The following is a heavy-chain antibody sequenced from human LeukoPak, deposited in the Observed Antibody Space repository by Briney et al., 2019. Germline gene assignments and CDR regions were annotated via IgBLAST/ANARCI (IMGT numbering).Heavy chain of an antibody. D-gene: IGHD2-2*01. CDR3: AREAYCSSTGCKKAPPFDY. V-gene: IGHV3-7*01. CDR2: IKQDGSEK. CDR1: AFTLSNYW. J-gene: IGHJ4*02. Sequence: GGSLRLSCAASAFTLSNYWMSWGRQAPGKGLGWVGNIKQDGSEKYYVDSVKGRFTISRDNAKNSLYLQMNSLRAEDTAVYYCAREAYCSSTGCKKAPPFDYWGQGALVTVSS.